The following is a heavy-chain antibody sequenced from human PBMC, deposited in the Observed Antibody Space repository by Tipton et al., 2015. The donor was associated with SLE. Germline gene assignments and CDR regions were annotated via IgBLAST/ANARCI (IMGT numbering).Heavy chain of an antibody. Sequence: TLSLTCTVSGGSISSYYWSWIRQPPGKGLEWIGYIYYSGCTNYNPSLKSRVTISVDTSKNQFSLKLSSVTAADTAVYYCATYSSRYSYDAFDIWGQGTMVTVSS. V-gene: IGHV4-59*08. CDR3: ATYSSRYSYDAFDI. J-gene: IGHJ3*02. CDR2: IYYSGCT. CDR1: GGSISSYY. D-gene: IGHD6-13*01.